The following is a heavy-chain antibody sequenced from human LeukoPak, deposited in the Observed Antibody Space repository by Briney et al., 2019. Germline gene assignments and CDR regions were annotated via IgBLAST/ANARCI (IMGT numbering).Heavy chain of an antibody. Sequence: SVKVSCKASGGTFSSYAISWVRQAPGQGLEWMGGIIPIFGTAHYAQKFQGRVTITADESTSTAYMELSSLRSEDTAVYYCARMWLVLWAFDYWGQGTLVTVSS. D-gene: IGHD6-19*01. CDR2: IIPIFGTA. V-gene: IGHV1-69*13. CDR3: ARMWLVLWAFDY. J-gene: IGHJ4*02. CDR1: GGTFSSYA.